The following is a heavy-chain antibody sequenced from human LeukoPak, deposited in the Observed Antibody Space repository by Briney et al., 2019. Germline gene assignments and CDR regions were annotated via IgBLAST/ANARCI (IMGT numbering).Heavy chain of an antibody. D-gene: IGHD5-18*01. J-gene: IGHJ4*02. CDR2: ISWNSGSI. V-gene: IGHV3-9*01. CDR3: AKDFYGYSYGCPDY. CDR1: GFTFDDYA. Sequence: QTGGSLRLSCAASGFTFDDYAMHWVWQAPGKGLEWVSGISWNSGSIGYADSVKGRFTISRDNAKNSLYLQMNSLRAEDTALYYCAKDFYGYSYGCPDYWGQGTLVTVSS.